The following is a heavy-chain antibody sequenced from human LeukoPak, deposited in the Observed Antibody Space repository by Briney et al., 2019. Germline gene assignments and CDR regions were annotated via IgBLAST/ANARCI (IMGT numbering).Heavy chain of an antibody. D-gene: IGHD3-9*01. CDR2: ISYDGSNK. J-gene: IGHJ6*03. Sequence: GRSLRLSCAASGLRGSRYAMHWVRQAQDKRLELVAVISYDGSNKYYADSVKGRFTISRDNSTNTLYLQMNSLRAEDTAVYYCARDRAYYDILTGYYPHYYYYYYMDVWGKGTTVTVSS. CDR1: GLRGSRYA. V-gene: IGHV3-30*04. CDR3: ARDRAYYDILTGYYPHYYYYYYMDV.